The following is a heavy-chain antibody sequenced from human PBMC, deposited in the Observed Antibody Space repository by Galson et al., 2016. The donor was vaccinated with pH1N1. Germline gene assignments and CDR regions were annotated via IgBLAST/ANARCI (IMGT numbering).Heavy chain of an antibody. CDR1: GDSVSSYSAA. Sequence: CAISGDSVSSYSAAWNWIRQSPSRGLEWLGRTYYRSKWYNDYAVSVKSRITNNPDTSKNQFSLQLNSVTPEDTAVYYCARDGIAAAGIRRDPYYFDYWGQGTLVTVSS. CDR3: ARDGIAAAGIRRDPYYFDY. CDR2: TYYRSKWYN. J-gene: IGHJ4*02. V-gene: IGHV6-1*01. D-gene: IGHD6-13*01.